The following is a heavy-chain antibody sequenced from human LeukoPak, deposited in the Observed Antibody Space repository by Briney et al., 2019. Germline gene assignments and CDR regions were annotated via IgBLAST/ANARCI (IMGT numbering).Heavy chain of an antibody. CDR2: IYHSVST. D-gene: IGHD1-26*01. Sequence: PSETLSLTCTVSGYSISSDYYWGWIRQPPGKGLEWIGTIYHSVSTSYNPSLKSRVTISVDTSKNQFSLKLSSVTAADTAVYYCARVEVGADVSDYFQHWGQGTLVTVSS. CDR1: GYSISSDYY. J-gene: IGHJ1*01. CDR3: ARVEVGADVSDYFQH. V-gene: IGHV4-38-2*02.